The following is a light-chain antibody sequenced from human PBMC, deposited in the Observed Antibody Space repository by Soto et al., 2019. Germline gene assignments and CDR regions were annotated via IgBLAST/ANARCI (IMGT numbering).Light chain of an antibody. V-gene: IGKV1-5*03. CDR2: KAS. J-gene: IGKJ1*01. CDR1: QTISSW. CDR3: QHYNSYSEA. Sequence: MQVTQSPSTLSGSVGDRVTITCLSSQTISSWLAWYQQKPGKAPKLLIYKASTLKSGVPSRFSGSGSGTEFTLTISSLQPDDFATYYCQHYNSYSEAFGQGTKVDIX.